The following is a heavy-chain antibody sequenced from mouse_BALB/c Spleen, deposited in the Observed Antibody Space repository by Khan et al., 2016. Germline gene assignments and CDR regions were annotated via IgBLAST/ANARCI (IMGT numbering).Heavy chain of an antibody. J-gene: IGHJ2*01. V-gene: IGHV1-9*01. Sequence: QVQLQQSGAELMKPGASVKISCKATGYTFSSYWIEWVKQRPGHGLEWIGEILPGSGSTNYNEKFRGKATFTSDTSSNTAYMQLRSLTSYDSDFHYSARTDRRGYFVYWGQGTTLTVSS. CDR3: ARTDRRGYFVY. CDR2: ILPGSGST. CDR1: GYTFSSYW.